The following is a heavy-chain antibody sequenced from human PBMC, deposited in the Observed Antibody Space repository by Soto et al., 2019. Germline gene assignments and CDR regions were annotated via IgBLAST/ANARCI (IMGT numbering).Heavy chain of an antibody. Sequence: EVQLVESGGGLVQPGGSLRLSCVASGFTFRSYWMHWVRQAPGKGLVWVSHINGDGSTTSYADSVKGRFTISRDNAKNTVYLQMNSLRVEDTAVYYCARGGGYSYGYIGYWGQGTLVTVSS. V-gene: IGHV3-74*01. CDR2: INGDGSTT. CDR1: GFTFRSYW. CDR3: ARGGGYSYGYIGY. D-gene: IGHD5-18*01. J-gene: IGHJ4*02.